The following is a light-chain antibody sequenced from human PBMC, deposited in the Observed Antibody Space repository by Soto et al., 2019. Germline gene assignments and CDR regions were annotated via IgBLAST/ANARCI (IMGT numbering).Light chain of an antibody. CDR3: CSYAGSYTWV. V-gene: IGLV2-11*01. CDR1: SSDVGDYDF. CDR2: DVS. Sequence: QSALTQPRSVSGSPGQSVTISCTGTSSDVGDYDFVSWYHQEPGKVPKLIIFDVSGRPSGVPDRFSGSKSANTASLTISGLQAEDEGVYYCCSYAGSYTWVFGGGTKVTVL. J-gene: IGLJ3*02.